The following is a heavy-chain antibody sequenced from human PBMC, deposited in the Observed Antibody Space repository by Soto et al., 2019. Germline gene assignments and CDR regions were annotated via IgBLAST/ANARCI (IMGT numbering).Heavy chain of an antibody. CDR1: GFTLSGRS. Sequence: EVQLVESGGGLVQPGGSLRLSCAASGFTLSGRSMHWVRQAPGKGLVWVSGIDKAGTDSTYADSVKGRFTSSRDNAKNMLYLQMNSLRVEDTAVYYCARGWFGPDVWGKGTTVTVSS. CDR2: IDKAGTDS. V-gene: IGHV3-74*01. D-gene: IGHD3-10*01. CDR3: ARGWFGPDV. J-gene: IGHJ6*04.